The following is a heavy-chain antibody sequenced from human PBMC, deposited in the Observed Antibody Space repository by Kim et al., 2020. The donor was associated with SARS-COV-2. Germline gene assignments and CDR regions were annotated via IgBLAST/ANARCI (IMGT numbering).Heavy chain of an antibody. CDR3: GSGWLDP. Sequence: GGSLRLSCAASGFTFSTNWMTWVRQAPGKGLGWVANVNEDGSEKTYVDSVKGRFTISRDNAKNTVYRQMKSQRAGDTDLYYCGSGWLDPWGQGTLVTVSS. CDR1: GFTFSTNW. CDR2: VNEDGSEK. J-gene: IGHJ5*02. D-gene: IGHD2-15*01. V-gene: IGHV3-7*03.